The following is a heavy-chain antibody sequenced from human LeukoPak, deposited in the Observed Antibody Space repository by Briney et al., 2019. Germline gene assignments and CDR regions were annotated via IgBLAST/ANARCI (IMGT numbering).Heavy chain of an antibody. V-gene: IGHV3-74*01. Sequence: GGSLRLSCAASGFTFSSYWMHWVRQAPGKGLVWVSRINNDGSSTNYVDSVKGRFTISRDNAKNTLYLQVNSLRAEDTAVYYCARVLGGYCSGTTCTLDYWGQGTLVTVSS. CDR1: GFTFSSYW. CDR2: INNDGSST. CDR3: ARVLGGYCSGTTCTLDY. D-gene: IGHD2-2*01. J-gene: IGHJ4*02.